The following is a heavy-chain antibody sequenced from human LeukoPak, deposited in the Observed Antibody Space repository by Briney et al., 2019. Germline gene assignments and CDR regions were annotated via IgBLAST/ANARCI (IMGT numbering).Heavy chain of an antibody. CDR1: GGSISSGSYY. V-gene: IGHV4-39*07. J-gene: IGHJ1*01. CDR3: ARDGAPYARGEYFQH. D-gene: IGHD2-2*01. Sequence: SQTLSLTCTVSGGSISSGSYYWGWIRQPPGKGLEWIGSIYYSGSTNYNPSLKSRVTISVDTSKNQFSLKLSSVTAADTAVYYCARDGAPYARGEYFQHWGQGTLVTVSS. CDR2: IYYSGST.